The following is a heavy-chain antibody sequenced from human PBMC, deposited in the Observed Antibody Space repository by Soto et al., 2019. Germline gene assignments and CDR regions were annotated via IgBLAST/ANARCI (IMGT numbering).Heavy chain of an antibody. J-gene: IGHJ4*02. D-gene: IGHD6-19*01. CDR1: GLTFGSYA. V-gene: IGHV3-30-3*01. Sequence: GGSLRLSCAASGLTFGSYAMHWVRQAPGKGLEWVAVISYDGSNKYYADSVKGRFTISRDNSKNTLYLQMNSLRAEDTAVYYCARDTGYSSGWYVYFGIDYWGQGTLVTVSS. CDR2: ISYDGSNK. CDR3: ARDTGYSSGWYVYFGIDY.